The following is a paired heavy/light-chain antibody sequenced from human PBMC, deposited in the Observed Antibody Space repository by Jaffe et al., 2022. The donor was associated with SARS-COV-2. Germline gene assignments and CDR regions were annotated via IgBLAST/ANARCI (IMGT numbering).Light chain of an antibody. V-gene: IGKV4-1*01. CDR3: QQYYSTPT. CDR1: QSVLYSSNNKNY. Sequence: DIVMTQSPDSLAVSLGERATINCKSSQSVLYSSNNKNYLAWYQQKPGQPPKLLIYWASTRESGVPDRFSGSGSGTDFTLTISSLQAEDVAVYYCQQYYSTPTFGQGTKVEIK. J-gene: IGKJ1*01. CDR2: WAS.
Heavy chain of an antibody. J-gene: IGHJ3*02. CDR1: GYSISSGYY. V-gene: IGHV4-38-2*02. Sequence: QVQLQESGPGLVKPSETLSLTCTVSGYSISSGYYWGWIRQPPGKGLEWIGSIYHSGSTYYNPSLKSRVTISVDTSKNQFSLKLSSVTAADTAVYYCARVAGDSSSSRRGSFAFDIWGQGTMVTVSS. D-gene: IGHD6-13*01. CDR2: IYHSGST. CDR3: ARVAGDSSSSRRGSFAFDI.